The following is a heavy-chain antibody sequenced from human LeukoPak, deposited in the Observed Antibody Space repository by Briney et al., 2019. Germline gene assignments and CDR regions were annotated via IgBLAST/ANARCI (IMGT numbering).Heavy chain of an antibody. CDR1: GDSISTYY. Sequence: SSETLSLTCTVSGDSISTYYWSWIRQPPGKGLEWIGYIYYTGRTNYNPSLKSRVTISVDTSKNQFSLKLSSVTAADTAVYYCARESRRWLLPNYYYYGMDVWGQGTTVTVSS. D-gene: IGHD3-22*01. V-gene: IGHV4-59*01. J-gene: IGHJ6*02. CDR2: IYYTGRT. CDR3: ARESRRWLLPNYYYYGMDV.